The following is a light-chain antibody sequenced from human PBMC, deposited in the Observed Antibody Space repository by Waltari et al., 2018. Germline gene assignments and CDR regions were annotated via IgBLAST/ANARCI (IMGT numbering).Light chain of an antibody. CDR2: AAS. CDR1: QSISIY. Sequence: DIQMTQSPSSLSASVGDRVTITCRASQSISIYLNWYQQKPGKAPKLLIYAASSLQSGVPSSVSGSGSGTDFTLTISSLQPEDFATYYCQQSYSTLTFGGGTKVEIK. V-gene: IGKV1-39*01. J-gene: IGKJ4*01. CDR3: QQSYSTLT.